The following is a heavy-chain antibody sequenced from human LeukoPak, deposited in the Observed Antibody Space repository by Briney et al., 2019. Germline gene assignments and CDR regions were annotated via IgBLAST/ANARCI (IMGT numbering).Heavy chain of an antibody. D-gene: IGHD6-6*01. J-gene: IGHJ5*02. CDR3: ASSSSINWFDP. V-gene: IGHV4-4*09. CDR1: GGSISSYY. CDR2: IYTSGST. Sequence: SETLSLTCTVSGGSISSYYWSWIRQPPGKGLEWIGYIYTSGSTNYNPSLKSRVTISVDTSKNQFSLKLSSVTAADTAVYHCASSSSINWFDPWGQGTLVTVSS.